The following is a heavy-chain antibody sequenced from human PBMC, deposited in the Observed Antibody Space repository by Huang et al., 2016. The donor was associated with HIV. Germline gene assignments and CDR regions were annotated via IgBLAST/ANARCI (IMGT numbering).Heavy chain of an antibody. CDR2: GYVNGNS. D-gene: IGHD3-10*01. J-gene: IGHJ4*02. CDR1: VDSMNSSY. CDR3: ARRGVAAKQFDF. Sequence: QVHLRESCPGLVKPSETLSLSCSVSVDSMNSSYWNGVRQRPGKGLEWIVQGYVNGNSKYNPSLRSRVTISVDTSKKQFYLKLNSVTAGDTAVYYCARRGVAAKQFDFWGQGIVVTVSS. V-gene: IGHV4-59*13.